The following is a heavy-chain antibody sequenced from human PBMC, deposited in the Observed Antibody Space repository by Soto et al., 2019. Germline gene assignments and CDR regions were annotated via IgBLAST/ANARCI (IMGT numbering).Heavy chain of an antibody. D-gene: IGHD5-12*01. J-gene: IGHJ3*02. CDR2: MNPNSGNT. V-gene: IGHV1-8*01. Sequence: GASVKVSCKASGYTFTSYDINWVRQATGQGLEWMGWMNPNSGNTGYAQKFQGRVTMTRNTSISTAYMELSSLRSDDTAVYYCARGAATKILVLMYDALEIWGQGTMVTVSS. CDR3: ARGAATKILVLMYDALEI. CDR1: GYTFTSYD.